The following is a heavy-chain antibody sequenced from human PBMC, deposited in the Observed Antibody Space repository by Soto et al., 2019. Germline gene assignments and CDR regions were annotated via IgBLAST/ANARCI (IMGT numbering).Heavy chain of an antibody. CDR2: IYSGGST. Sequence: GGSLRLSCAASGFTVSSNYMSWVRQAPGKGLEWVSVIYSGGSTYYADSVKGRFTISRDNSKNTLYLQMNSLRAEDTAVYYCASGTGKTAGGAFDIWGQGTMVTVSS. V-gene: IGHV3-53*01. D-gene: IGHD2-21*02. CDR3: ASGTGKTAGGAFDI. CDR1: GFTVSSNY. J-gene: IGHJ3*02.